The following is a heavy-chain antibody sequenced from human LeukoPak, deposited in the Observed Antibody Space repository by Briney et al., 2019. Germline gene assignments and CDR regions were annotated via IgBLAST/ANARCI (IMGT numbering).Heavy chain of an antibody. V-gene: IGHV1-2*02. CDR2: INPNSGGT. CDR1: GYTFTGYY. Sequence: GASVKVSCKASGYTFTGYYMHWVRQAPGQGLEWMGWINPNSGGTNYAQKFQGRVTMTRDTSISTAYMELSRLRSDDTAVYYCAREYYYDSSGYYPLGYWGQGTLVTVSS. J-gene: IGHJ4*02. D-gene: IGHD3-22*01. CDR3: AREYYYDSSGYYPLGY.